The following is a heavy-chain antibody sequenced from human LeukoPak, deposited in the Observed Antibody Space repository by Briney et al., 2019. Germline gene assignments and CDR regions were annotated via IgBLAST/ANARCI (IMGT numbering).Heavy chain of an antibody. V-gene: IGHV3-23*01. J-gene: IGHJ4*02. CDR3: AKAAGGLVY. D-gene: IGHD6-19*01. CDR2: INDSGDST. Sequence: GGSLRLSCAASGFSFSSSAMSWVRQAPGKGLEWVSAINDSGDSTYYADPVKGRFTVSRDNSKNTLYLQMNGLRAVDTAVYYCAKAAGGLVYWGQGTLVIISS. CDR1: GFSFSSSA.